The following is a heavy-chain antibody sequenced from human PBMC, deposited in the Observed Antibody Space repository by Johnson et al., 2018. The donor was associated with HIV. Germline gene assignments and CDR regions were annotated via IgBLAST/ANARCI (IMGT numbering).Heavy chain of an antibody. D-gene: IGHD3-16*01. CDR3: TTGLNRPFTPYPLDAFDI. J-gene: IGHJ3*02. Sequence: VKLVESGGGVVQPGRSLRLSCAASGFTFSSYAMSWIRQAPGKGLEWVSYISSSGSSRYYADSVKGRFTITRDNVKNTLYLQMNSLRAEDTAVYYCTTGLNRPFTPYPLDAFDIWGQGTMVTVSS. CDR2: ISSSGSSR. V-gene: IGHV3-11*01. CDR1: GFTFSSYA.